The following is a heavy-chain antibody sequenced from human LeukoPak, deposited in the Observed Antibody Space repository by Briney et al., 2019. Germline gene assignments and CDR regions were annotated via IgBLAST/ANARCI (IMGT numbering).Heavy chain of an antibody. CDR2: ISSSSIYI. J-gene: IGHJ4*02. D-gene: IGHD6-13*01. CDR1: GFTFNDYT. CDR3: ATGLPSYSSSWYPGY. Sequence: GGSLRLSCAASGFTFNDYTMNWVRQAPGKGLEWVSSISSSSIYIFYADSLKGRFTISRDNAKNSLYLQMNSLRVEDTAVYYCATGLPSYSSSWYPGYWGQGTLVTVPS. V-gene: IGHV3-21*01.